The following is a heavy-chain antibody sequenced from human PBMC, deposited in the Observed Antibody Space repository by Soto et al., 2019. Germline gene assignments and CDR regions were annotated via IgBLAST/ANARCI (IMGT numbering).Heavy chain of an antibody. Sequence: SGPTLVNPTETLTLTCTVSGFSLSNARMGVSWIRQPPGKALEWLAHIFSNDEKSYSTSLKSRLTISKDTSKSQVVLTMTNMDPVDTATYYCAMAQYYYDSSGYGLAGWGQGTLVTVSS. CDR3: AMAQYYYDSSGYGLAG. J-gene: IGHJ4*02. CDR1: GFSLSNARMG. CDR2: IFSNDEK. D-gene: IGHD3-22*01. V-gene: IGHV2-26*01.